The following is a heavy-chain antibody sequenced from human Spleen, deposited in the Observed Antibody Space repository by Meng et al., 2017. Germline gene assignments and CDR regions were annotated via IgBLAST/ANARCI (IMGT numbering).Heavy chain of an antibody. CDR1: GFTFDDYG. J-gene: IGHJ3*01. Sequence: GGSLRLSCAASGFTFDDYGMSWVRQAPGKGLEWVSYISSSGRTIYYADSVKGRFTISRDNAKNSLYLQMNSLRAEDTAVYYCGRGDVWGQGTMVTVSS. V-gene: IGHV3-48*03. CDR2: ISSSGRTI. CDR3: GRGDV.